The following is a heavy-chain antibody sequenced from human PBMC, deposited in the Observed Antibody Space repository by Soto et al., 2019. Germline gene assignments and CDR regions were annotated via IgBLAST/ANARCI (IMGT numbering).Heavy chain of an antibody. CDR2: ISAHNDNT. D-gene: IGHD1-1*01. CDR1: GYTFTSYG. J-gene: IGHJ4*02. Sequence: QVHLVQSGAEVKKPGASVKVSCKASGYTFTSYGITWVRQAPGQGLEWMGWISAHNDNTDYAQKLQGRVIVTRDPSSSKANMELRSVISDDTAVYYCARGRYGDYWGEGALVTVTS. V-gene: IGHV1-18*01. CDR3: ARGRYGDY.